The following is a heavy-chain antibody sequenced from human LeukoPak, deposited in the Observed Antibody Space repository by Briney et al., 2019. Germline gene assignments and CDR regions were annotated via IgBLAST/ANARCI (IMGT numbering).Heavy chain of an antibody. Sequence: GASVKVSCKASGYTFTGYYMHWVRQAPGQGLEWMGWINPNSGGTNYAQKFQGRVTMTRDTSISTAYMELSRLRSDDTAVYYCARDGGDPQDYHYYYMDVWGKGTTVTVSS. V-gene: IGHV1-2*02. J-gene: IGHJ6*03. CDR3: ARDGGDPQDYHYYYMDV. CDR2: INPNSGGT. D-gene: IGHD2-21*02. CDR1: GYTFTGYY.